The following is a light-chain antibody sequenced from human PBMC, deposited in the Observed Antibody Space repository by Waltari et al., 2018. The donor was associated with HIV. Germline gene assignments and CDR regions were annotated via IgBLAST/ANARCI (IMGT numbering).Light chain of an antibody. Sequence: QSVLTQPPSASGTPGQRVTISCSGSSSNIGSNYVYWYQQLPGTAPKLLIYRNNQRPAGGPDRLSGSKSGTSASLAIGGLRSEDEADYYCAAWDDSLSGLVFGGGTKLTVL. V-gene: IGLV1-47*01. J-gene: IGLJ3*02. CDR1: SSNIGSNY. CDR2: RNN. CDR3: AAWDDSLSGLV.